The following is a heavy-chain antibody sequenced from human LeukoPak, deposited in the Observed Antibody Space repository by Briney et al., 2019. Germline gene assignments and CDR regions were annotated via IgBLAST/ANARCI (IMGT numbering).Heavy chain of an antibody. Sequence: ASVKVSCKASRYPLTSYDINWVRQATGQGLELLGWMNPNSGNTAYAQRFQDRVTMTANMSINTAYMELSSLTSEDTAIHYCARGSNYYYYMDVWGSGTTVTVAS. CDR3: ARGSNYYYYMDV. J-gene: IGHJ6*03. CDR2: MNPNSGNT. D-gene: IGHD6-13*01. CDR1: RYPLTSYD. V-gene: IGHV1-8*01.